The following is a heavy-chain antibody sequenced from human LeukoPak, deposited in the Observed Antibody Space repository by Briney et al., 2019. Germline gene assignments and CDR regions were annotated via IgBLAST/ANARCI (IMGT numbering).Heavy chain of an antibody. J-gene: IGHJ2*01. Sequence: SETLSLTCAVSGGSISSGGYSWSWIRQPPGKGLEWIGYIYHSGSTYYNPSLKSRVTISVDRSKNQFSLKLSSVTAADTAVYYCARNWANNWYFDLWGRGTLVTVS. D-gene: IGHD3-16*01. CDR3: ARNWANNWYFDL. V-gene: IGHV4-30-2*01. CDR2: IYHSGST. CDR1: GGSISSGGYS.